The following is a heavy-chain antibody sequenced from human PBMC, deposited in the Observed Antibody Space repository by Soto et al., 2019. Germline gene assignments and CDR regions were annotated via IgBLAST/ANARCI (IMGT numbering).Heavy chain of an antibody. V-gene: IGHV3-23*01. Sequence: PGGSLRLSCAASGFTFSSYAMSWVRQAPGKGLGWVSAISGSGGSTYYADSVKGRFTISRDNSKNTLYLQMNSLRAEDTAVYYCAKAVNQNCSSTSCYGEYYYYYGMDVWGQGTTVTVAS. CDR1: GFTFSSYA. CDR2: ISGSGGST. CDR3: AKAVNQNCSSTSCYGEYYYYYGMDV. J-gene: IGHJ6*02. D-gene: IGHD2-2*01.